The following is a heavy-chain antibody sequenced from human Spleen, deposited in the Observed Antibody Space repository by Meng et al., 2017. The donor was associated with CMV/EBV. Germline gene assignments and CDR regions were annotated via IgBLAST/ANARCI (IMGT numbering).Heavy chain of an antibody. CDR2: ISPNKGNT. Sequence: ASVKVSCKASGYTITSYGISWVRQAPGQGLEWMGWISPNKGNTNYAQKFHGRVTMTTNTSTSTAYMELRSLRSDDTAVYYCARDLYCSSTSCLNWFDPWGQGTLVTVSS. CDR1: GYTITSYG. V-gene: IGHV1-18*01. CDR3: ARDLYCSSTSCLNWFDP. J-gene: IGHJ5*02. D-gene: IGHD2-2*01.